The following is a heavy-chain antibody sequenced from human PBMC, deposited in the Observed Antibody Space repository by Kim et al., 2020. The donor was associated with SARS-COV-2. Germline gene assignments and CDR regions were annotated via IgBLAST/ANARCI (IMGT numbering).Heavy chain of an antibody. CDR2: IYYSWST. CDR3: AREGNSIMTRQARLVNYYGMDV. V-gene: IGHV4-31*03. Sequence: SETLSLTCTVSGGSISSGGYYWSWIRQHPGKGLEWIGYIYYSWSTYYNPSLKSRVTISVDTSKNQFSLKLSSVTAADTAVYYCAREGNSIMTRQARLVNYYGMDVWGQGTTVTVSS. D-gene: IGHD3-16*01. CDR1: GGSISSGGYY. J-gene: IGHJ6*02.